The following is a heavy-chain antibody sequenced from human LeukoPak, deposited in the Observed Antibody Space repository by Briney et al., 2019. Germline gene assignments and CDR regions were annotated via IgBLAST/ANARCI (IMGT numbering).Heavy chain of an antibody. CDR2: IYHSGST. CDR3: ARDPYSSSWYTVWYFDL. Sequence: SQTLSLTCTVSGGSISSGGYYWSWIRQPPGKGLEWIGYIYHSGSTYYNPSLKSRVTISVDRSKNQFSLKLSSVTAADTAVYYCARDPYSSSWYTVWYFDLWGRGTLVTVSS. CDR1: GGSISSGGYY. J-gene: IGHJ2*01. V-gene: IGHV4-30-2*01. D-gene: IGHD6-13*01.